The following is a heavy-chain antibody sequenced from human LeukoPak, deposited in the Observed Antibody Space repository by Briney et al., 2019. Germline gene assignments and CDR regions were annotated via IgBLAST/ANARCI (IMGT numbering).Heavy chain of an antibody. D-gene: IGHD1-7*01. Sequence: SVKVSCKASGGTFSSYAISWVRQAPGQGLEWMGGIIPIFGTANYAQKFQGRVTITTDESTSTAYMELSSLRSEDTAVYYCARDYSPYNWNYHFDYWGQGTLVTVSS. CDR1: GGTFSSYA. V-gene: IGHV1-69*05. J-gene: IGHJ4*02. CDR3: ARDYSPYNWNYHFDY. CDR2: IIPIFGTA.